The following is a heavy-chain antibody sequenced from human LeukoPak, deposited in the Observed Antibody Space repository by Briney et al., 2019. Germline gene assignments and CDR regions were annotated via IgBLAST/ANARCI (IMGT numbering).Heavy chain of an antibody. Sequence: PGGSLRLSCAASGFTFSDYYMSWIRQAPGKGLEWVSYISSSGSTIYYADSVKGRFTISRDNAKNSLYLQMNSLRAEDTAVYYCAKEKEVPAAGNSFDYWGQGTLVTVSS. V-gene: IGHV3-11*01. CDR1: GFTFSDYY. CDR2: ISSSGSTI. D-gene: IGHD2-2*01. CDR3: AKEKEVPAAGNSFDY. J-gene: IGHJ4*02.